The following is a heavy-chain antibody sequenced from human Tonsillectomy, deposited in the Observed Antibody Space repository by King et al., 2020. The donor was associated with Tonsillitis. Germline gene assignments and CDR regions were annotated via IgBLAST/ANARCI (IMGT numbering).Heavy chain of an antibody. Sequence: VQLVESGGGLVKPGGSLRLSCAASGFTFSDYYMSWIRQAPGQVLELVSYSSRSVSTIYYADSVKGRFTISRANAKNSLYLQMNSLRAEDTAVYYCARTEIEWELLGAMDVWGQGTTVTVSS. D-gene: IGHD1-26*01. V-gene: IGHV3-11*01. J-gene: IGHJ6*02. CDR1: GFTFSDYY. CDR3: ARTEIEWELLGAMDV. CDR2: SSRSVSTI.